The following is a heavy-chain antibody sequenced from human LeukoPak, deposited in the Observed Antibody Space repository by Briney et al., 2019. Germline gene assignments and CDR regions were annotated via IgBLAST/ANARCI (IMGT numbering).Heavy chain of an antibody. Sequence: PSETLSLTCAVSGYSISSGYYWGWIRQPPGKGLEWIGSIYQSGSTYYNLSLKSRVTISVDTSKNQFSLKLSSVTAADTAVYYCARAVYGDYPDYWGQGTLVTVSS. CDR3: ARAVYGDYPDY. D-gene: IGHD4-17*01. J-gene: IGHJ4*02. CDR1: GYSISSGYY. V-gene: IGHV4-38-2*01. CDR2: IYQSGST.